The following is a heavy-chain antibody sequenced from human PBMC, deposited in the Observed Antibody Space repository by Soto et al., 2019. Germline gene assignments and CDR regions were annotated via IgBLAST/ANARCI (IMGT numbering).Heavy chain of an antibody. Sequence: QITLKESGPTLVKPTQTLTLTCTCSGFSHTTDRVGMGWIRQPPGEALEWLAVIYWDDSKTYRPSLESRLTITKDTSKNQVALTMTNMDSLDTATYHCAHAYGGRSLYWGQGTLVTVSS. J-gene: IGHJ4*02. V-gene: IGHV2-5*02. CDR1: GFSHTTDRVG. CDR3: AHAYGGRSLY. CDR2: IYWDDSK. D-gene: IGHD1-26*01.